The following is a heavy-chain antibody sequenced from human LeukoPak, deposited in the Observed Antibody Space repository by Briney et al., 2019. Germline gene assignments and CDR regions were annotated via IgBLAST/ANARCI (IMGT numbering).Heavy chain of an antibody. Sequence: PGGSLRLSCAASGFTFSSYWMHWVRQALGKGLEWVSFISGSGVTTYYADSVKGRFTISRDNSKNTLYLQMNSLRAEDTAVYYCAKDNEQWLLRPVWGLDYWGQGTLVTVSS. CDR2: ISGSGVTT. CDR3: AKDNEQWLLRPVWGLDY. V-gene: IGHV3-23*01. CDR1: GFTFSSYW. J-gene: IGHJ4*02. D-gene: IGHD6-19*01.